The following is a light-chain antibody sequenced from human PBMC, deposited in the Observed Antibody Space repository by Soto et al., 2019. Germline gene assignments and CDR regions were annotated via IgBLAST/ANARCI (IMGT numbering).Light chain of an antibody. CDR1: SNDVGGYNY. J-gene: IGLJ1*01. CDR3: SSYATSSPYV. Sequence: QSALTQPASVSGSPGQSITISCTGTSNDVGGYNYVSWYQQHPGKAPKLVIYEVSHRPSGISDRFSGSKSGNTASLTISGLQVVDEADYYCSSYATSSPYVFGAGTKLTVL. CDR2: EVS. V-gene: IGLV2-14*01.